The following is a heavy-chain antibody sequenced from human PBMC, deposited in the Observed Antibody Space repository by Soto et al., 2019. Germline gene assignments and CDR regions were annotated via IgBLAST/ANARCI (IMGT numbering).Heavy chain of an antibody. Sequence: PSETLSLTCTVSGGSISSGGYYWSWIRQHPGKGLEWIGYIYYSGSTYYNPSLKSRVTISVDTSKNQFSLKLSSVTAADTAVYYCAREDFTNFDWPLGGMDVWGQGTTVTVSS. D-gene: IGHD3-9*01. CDR3: AREDFTNFDWPLGGMDV. CDR2: IYYSGST. CDR1: GGSISSGGYY. J-gene: IGHJ6*02. V-gene: IGHV4-31*03.